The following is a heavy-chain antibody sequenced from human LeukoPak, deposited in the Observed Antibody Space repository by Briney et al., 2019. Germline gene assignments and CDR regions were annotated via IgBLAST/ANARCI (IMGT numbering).Heavy chain of an antibody. CDR1: GFTFSDYA. CDR2: IRYDGNNE. D-gene: IGHD3-22*01. V-gene: IGHV3-30*02. Sequence: GGSLRLSCAATGFTFSDYAIHWVRQAPGKGLEWVAFIRYDGNNEYYADSVKGRFTIFRDNSKNTLYLQMNSLRTEDTAVYFCARDHYYDSSAYRSYFDYWGQGTLVTVSS. J-gene: IGHJ4*02. CDR3: ARDHYYDSSAYRSYFDY.